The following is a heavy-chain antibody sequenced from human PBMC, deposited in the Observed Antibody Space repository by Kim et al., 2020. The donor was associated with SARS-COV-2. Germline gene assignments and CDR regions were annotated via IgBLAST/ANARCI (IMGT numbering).Heavy chain of an antibody. CDR1: GFSFGGSG. J-gene: IGHJ4*02. CDR2: ITGGGAGT. D-gene: IGHD2-15*01. V-gene: IGHV3-23*01. Sequence: GGSLRLSCAASGFSFGGSGMNWVRQAPGKGPEWVSHITGGGAGTFYADSVKGRFTISRDNSRNTLYLQMNTLRAEDTAIYYCAITTATREFDSWGQGTLV. CDR3: AITTATREFDS.